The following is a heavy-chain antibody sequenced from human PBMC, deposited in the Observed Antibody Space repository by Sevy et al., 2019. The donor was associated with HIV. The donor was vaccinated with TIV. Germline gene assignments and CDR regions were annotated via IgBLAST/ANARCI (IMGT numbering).Heavy chain of an antibody. V-gene: IGHV3-13*01. Sequence: GGSLRLSCGASGFTFSSYDMHWVRQAAGKGLEWVSGIGSGGDAYYPGSVKGRFTISRENAKNSLYLQMNSLRGGDTAVYYCARSRGYSDYGMDVWGQGTTVTVSS. D-gene: IGHD5-12*01. J-gene: IGHJ6*02. CDR3: ARSRGYSDYGMDV. CDR1: GFTFSSYD. CDR2: IGSGGDA.